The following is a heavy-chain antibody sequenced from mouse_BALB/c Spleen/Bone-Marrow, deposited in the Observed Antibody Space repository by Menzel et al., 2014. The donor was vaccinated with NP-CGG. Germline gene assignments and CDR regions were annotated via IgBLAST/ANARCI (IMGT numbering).Heavy chain of an antibody. CDR2: IDPANGNT. CDR3: ARYYYGSSYAMDY. V-gene: IGHV14-3*02. J-gene: IGHJ4*01. Sequence: AQLQQSGAELVKPGASVKLSCTASGFNIKDTYMHWVKQRPEQGLEWIGRIDPANGNTKYDPKFQGKATITADTSSNTAYLQLSSLTSEDTAVYYCARYYYGSSYAMDYWGRGTSVTVSS. D-gene: IGHD1-1*01. CDR1: GFNIKDTY.